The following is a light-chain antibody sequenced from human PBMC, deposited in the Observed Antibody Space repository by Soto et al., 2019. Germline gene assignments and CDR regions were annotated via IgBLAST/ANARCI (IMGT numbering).Light chain of an antibody. V-gene: IGKV3-20*01. CDR1: QSVSSTY. Sequence: EIVLTQSPGTLSLSPGERATLSCRASQSVSSTYLGWYQQKPGQAPRLLIYRALSRATGIPDRFSGSGSGTDYTLTITRLEPEDFAVYYCQHYGSSPYTFGQGTKLEIK. J-gene: IGKJ2*01. CDR3: QHYGSSPYT. CDR2: RAL.